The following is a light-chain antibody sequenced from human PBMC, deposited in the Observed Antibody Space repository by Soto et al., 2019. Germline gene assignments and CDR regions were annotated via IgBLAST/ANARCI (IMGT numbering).Light chain of an antibody. V-gene: IGLV1-47*01. J-gene: IGLJ1*01. Sequence: QSVLTQPPSASGTPGQRVTISCSGSSSNIGSNYVYWYQQLPGTAPKRLIYRNNQRPSGVPDRFSGSKSGTSASLAISGRRSEDEADYYCAAWDDSLSGFYVFGTGTKVTVL. CDR3: AAWDDSLSGFYV. CDR2: RNN. CDR1: SSNIGSNY.